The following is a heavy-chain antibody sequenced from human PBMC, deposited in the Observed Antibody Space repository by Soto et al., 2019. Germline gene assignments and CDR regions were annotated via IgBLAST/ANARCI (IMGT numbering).Heavy chain of an antibody. Sequence: QVQLVESGGGLVKPGGSLRLSCAASGLMFSDSYMSWIRQAPGKGLEWVSYISSSGTTIYYADAVKGRFTISRDNAKNSLFLQMNSLRVEDTSLYYCVYGSGSYPYCGHGTLVTVSS. CDR3: VYGSGSYPY. D-gene: IGHD3-10*01. CDR1: GLMFSDSY. CDR2: ISSSGTTI. J-gene: IGHJ1*01. V-gene: IGHV3-11*01.